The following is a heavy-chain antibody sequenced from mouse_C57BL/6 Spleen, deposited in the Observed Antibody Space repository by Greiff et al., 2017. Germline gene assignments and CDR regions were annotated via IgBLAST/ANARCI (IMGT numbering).Heavy chain of an antibody. CDR3: ARRGSWDY. Sequence: VQRVESGPELVKPGASVKISCKASGYAFSSSWMNWVKQRPGKGLEWIGRIYPGDGDTNYNGKFKGKATLTADKSSSTAYMQLSSLTSEDSAVYFCARRGSWDYWGQGTSVTVSS. CDR1: GYAFSSSW. V-gene: IGHV1-82*01. J-gene: IGHJ4*01. CDR2: IYPGDGDT.